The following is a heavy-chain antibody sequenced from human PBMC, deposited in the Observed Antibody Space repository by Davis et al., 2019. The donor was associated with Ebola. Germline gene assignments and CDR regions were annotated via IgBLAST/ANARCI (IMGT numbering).Heavy chain of an antibody. J-gene: IGHJ4*02. CDR2: VILKSGAT. Sequence: ASVKVSCKASGYTFTDYNIHWMRQAPGQGLEWLGRVILKSGATNYAQKVQGRVTMTRDTSISTVYMELSSLRYDDTADYYCARGHNYAHEYWGQGTLVIVSS. V-gene: IGHV1-2*06. CDR1: GYTFTDYN. D-gene: IGHD4-11*01. CDR3: ARGHNYAHEY.